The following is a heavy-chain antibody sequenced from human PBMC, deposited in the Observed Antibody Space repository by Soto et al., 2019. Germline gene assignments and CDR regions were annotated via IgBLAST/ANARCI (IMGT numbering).Heavy chain of an antibody. D-gene: IGHD6-13*01. Sequence: ASVKVSCKASGYTFTSYGISWVRQAPGQGLEWMGWISAYNGNTNYAQKLQGRVTMTTDTSTSTAYMELRSLRSDDTAVYYCARDHPTAVAGLYYHYYYGMHVWGQGTTVSGSS. CDR1: GYTFTSYG. CDR2: ISAYNGNT. CDR3: ARDHPTAVAGLYYHYYYGMHV. V-gene: IGHV1-18*01. J-gene: IGHJ6*02.